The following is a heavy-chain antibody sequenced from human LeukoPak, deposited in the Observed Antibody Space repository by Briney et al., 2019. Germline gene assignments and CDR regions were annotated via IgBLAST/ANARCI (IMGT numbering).Heavy chain of an antibody. D-gene: IGHD5-18*01. Sequence: GESLRLSCAASGFTFSSYSMKWVRQAPGKGLEWVSSISSAGTYIYYADSVKGRFTISRDNAKNSLYLQMNSLRAEDTAMYYCARLVWDTTMADGDIDSWGQGTLLIVSS. CDR1: GFTFSSYS. CDR3: ARLVWDTTMADGDIDS. J-gene: IGHJ4*02. V-gene: IGHV3-21*01. CDR2: ISSAGTYI.